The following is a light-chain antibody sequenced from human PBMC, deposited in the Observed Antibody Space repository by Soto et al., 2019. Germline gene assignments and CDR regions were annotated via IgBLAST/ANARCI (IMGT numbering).Light chain of an antibody. Sequence: EIVMTQSPATLSVSPGEIATLSCRASQNINNNLAWYQQKPGQVPRLLIYHASTGATGIPARFSGSGSGTELTLTISSVQSEDFAVYYCQQYNDWPLTFGGGTKVEIK. J-gene: IGKJ4*01. V-gene: IGKV3-15*01. CDR3: QQYNDWPLT. CDR2: HAS. CDR1: QNINNN.